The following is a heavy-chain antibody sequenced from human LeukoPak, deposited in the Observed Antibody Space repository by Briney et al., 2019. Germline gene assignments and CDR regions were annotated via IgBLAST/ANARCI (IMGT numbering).Heavy chain of an antibody. CDR1: GYTFISYD. J-gene: IGHJ4*02. V-gene: IGHV1-8*01. CDR3: ARGQYEQWLVRASLYYFDY. Sequence: ASVKVSCKASGYTFISYDINWVRQATGQGLELMGWMNPNSGNTGYAQKFQGRVTMTRNTSISTAYMELSSLRSEDTAVYYCARGQYEQWLVRASLYYFDYWGQGTLVTASS. CDR2: MNPNSGNT. D-gene: IGHD6-19*01.